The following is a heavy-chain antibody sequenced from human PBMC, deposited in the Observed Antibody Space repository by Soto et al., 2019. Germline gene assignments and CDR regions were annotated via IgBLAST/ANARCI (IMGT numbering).Heavy chain of an antibody. CDR3: ARAGKYYYGSGSPYYYGMDV. V-gene: IGHV1-18*04. Sequence: QVQLVQSGAEVKKPGASVKVSCKASGYTFTSYGVSWVRQAPGQGLEWMGWISGYNGNTNYAQKLQGRVTMTTDTPTSTAYMELRSLRSDDTAVYYCARAGKYYYGSGSPYYYGMDVWGQGITVTVSS. CDR1: GYTFTSYG. J-gene: IGHJ6*02. D-gene: IGHD3-10*01. CDR2: ISGYNGNT.